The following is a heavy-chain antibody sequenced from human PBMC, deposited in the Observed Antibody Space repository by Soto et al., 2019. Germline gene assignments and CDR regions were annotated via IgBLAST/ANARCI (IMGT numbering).Heavy chain of an antibody. CDR1: GGSISSGDYY. J-gene: IGHJ5*02. CDR3: ATTWRAYSSSSESWFDP. CDR2: IYYSGST. V-gene: IGHV4-30-4*01. Sequence: QVQLQESGPGLVKPSQTLSLTCTVSGGSISSGDYYWSWIRQPPGKGLEWIGYIYYSGSTYYNPSLKSRVTISVDTSKNQFSLKLSSVTAADTAVYYCATTWRAYSSSSESWFDPWGQGTLVTVSS. D-gene: IGHD6-6*01.